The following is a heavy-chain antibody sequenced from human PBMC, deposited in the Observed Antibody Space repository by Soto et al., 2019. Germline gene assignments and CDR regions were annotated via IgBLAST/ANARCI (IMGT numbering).Heavy chain of an antibody. J-gene: IGHJ3*02. Sequence: GSSVKVSCKASGYTFAIYGIRWVRQAPGQGLEWMGWISAYNGNTNYAQKLQGRVTMTTDTSTSTAYMELRSLRSDDTAVYYCAIVWTLLGAPREHDAFDIWGQGTMVTVSS. V-gene: IGHV1-18*01. CDR1: GYTFAIYG. CDR3: AIVWTLLGAPREHDAFDI. CDR2: ISAYNGNT. D-gene: IGHD1-26*01.